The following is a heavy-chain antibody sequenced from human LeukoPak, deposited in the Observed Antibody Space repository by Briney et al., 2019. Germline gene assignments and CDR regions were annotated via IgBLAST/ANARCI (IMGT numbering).Heavy chain of an antibody. CDR2: IPHSGST. V-gene: IGHV4-38-2*02. D-gene: IGHD1-26*01. Sequence: PSETLSLTCTVSGYTISSGYYWGWIRQPPGKGLEWIGGIPHSGSTYYNPSLKSRVTISVDTSKNQFSLKLSSVTAADTAVYYCARRGVSGELDYWGQGTLVTVSS. CDR1: GYTISSGYY. CDR3: ARRGVSGELDY. J-gene: IGHJ4*02.